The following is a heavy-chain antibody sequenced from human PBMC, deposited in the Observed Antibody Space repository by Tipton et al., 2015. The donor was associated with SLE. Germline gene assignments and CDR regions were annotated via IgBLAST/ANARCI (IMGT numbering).Heavy chain of an antibody. D-gene: IGHD2-8*01. CDR1: GGSISSGSYY. J-gene: IGHJ4*02. CDR3: ACRPQWDFDY. Sequence: TLSLTCTVSGGSISSGSYYWSWIRQPAGKGLEWIGRIYTSGSTNYNPSLKSRVTISVDTSKNQFSLKLSSVTAADTAMYYCACRPQWDFDYWGQGTLVTVSS. CDR2: IYTSGST. V-gene: IGHV4-61*02.